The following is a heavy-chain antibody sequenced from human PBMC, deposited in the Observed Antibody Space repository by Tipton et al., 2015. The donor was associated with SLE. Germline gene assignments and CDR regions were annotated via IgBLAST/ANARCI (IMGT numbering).Heavy chain of an antibody. V-gene: IGHV3-30*04. D-gene: IGHD6-13*01. CDR3: ARIPEGSAATGDY. CDR1: GFIFTNFA. CDR2: ISYDGRNK. J-gene: IGHJ4*02. Sequence: SLRLSCAASGFIFTNFALHWVRQTPGKGLEWVAVISYDGRNKYYADSVKGRFIISRDNSENTLYLQMNSLRAEDTAVYYCARIPEGSAATGDYWGQGTLVTVSS.